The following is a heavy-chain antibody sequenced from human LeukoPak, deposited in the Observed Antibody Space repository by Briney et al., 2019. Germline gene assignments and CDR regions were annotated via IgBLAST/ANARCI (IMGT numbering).Heavy chain of an antibody. V-gene: IGHV3-7*04. CDR1: EFTFNRYW. J-gene: IGHJ4*02. D-gene: IGHD3-10*01. CDR2: IKQDGSEA. Sequence: GESLKISCAASEFTFNRYWMSWVRQAPGKGLQWVANIKQDGSEAHYVDSVKGRFTISRDNAKNSLSLQMNSLNVDDTGVYFCTRDALFGSGRTHLDFWSQGTLVSVSS. CDR3: TRDALFGSGRTHLDF.